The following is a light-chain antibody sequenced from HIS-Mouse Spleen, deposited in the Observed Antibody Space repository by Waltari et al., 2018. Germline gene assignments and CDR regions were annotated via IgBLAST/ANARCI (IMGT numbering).Light chain of an antibody. CDR3: SSYAGSNNLGV. V-gene: IGLV2-8*01. CDR1: RSAVGGYNY. Sequence: QSALTQPPSASGSPGQSVTISCTGTRSAVGGYNYVPWYQQHPGKAPKLMIYEVSKRPSGVPDRFSGSKSGNTASLTVSGLQAEDEADYYCSSYAGSNNLGVFGGGTKLTVL. CDR2: EVS. J-gene: IGLJ3*02.